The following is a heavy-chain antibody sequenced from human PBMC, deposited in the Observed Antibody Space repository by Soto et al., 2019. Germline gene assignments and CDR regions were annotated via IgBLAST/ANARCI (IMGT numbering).Heavy chain of an antibody. Sequence: SETLSLTCAVSGCSISSGYYWGWIRQPPGKGLEWIGSIYHSGSTYYNPSLKSRVTISVDTSKNQFSLKLSSVTAADTAVYYCARDDSEGAFDYWGQGTLVTVSS. CDR3: ARDDSEGAFDY. D-gene: IGHD1-26*01. CDR2: IYHSGST. CDR1: GCSISSGYY. J-gene: IGHJ4*02. V-gene: IGHV4-38-2*02.